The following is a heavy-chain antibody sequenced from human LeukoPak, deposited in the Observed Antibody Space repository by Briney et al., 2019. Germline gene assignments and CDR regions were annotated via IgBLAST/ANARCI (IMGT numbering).Heavy chain of an antibody. CDR2: ISYDGSNK. D-gene: IGHD1-14*01. J-gene: IGHJ4*02. CDR3: ARDPGSSAFDL. CDR1: GFTFSSYG. V-gene: IGHV3-30*03. Sequence: RSLRLSCAASGFTFSSYGMHWVRQAPGKGLEWVAVISYDGSNKYYADSVKGRFTISRDNAKKSLFLELNSLRADDTAVFYCARDPGSSAFDLWGQGSLVTVST.